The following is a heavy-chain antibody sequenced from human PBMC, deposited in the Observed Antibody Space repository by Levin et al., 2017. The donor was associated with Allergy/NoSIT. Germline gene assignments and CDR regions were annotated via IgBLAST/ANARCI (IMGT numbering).Heavy chain of an antibody. V-gene: IGHV3-23*01. CDR2: ITGRGSNT. CDR3: AKVSFDYHYDNSPDY. Sequence: PGGSLRLSCAASGFTFSDFAMTWVRQAPGKGLEWVSSITGRGSNTYYADSVKGRFTVSRDNSKNTLYLQMNALRAEDTAVYYCAKVSFDYHYDNSPDYWGQGTLVTVSS. D-gene: IGHD3-22*01. J-gene: IGHJ4*02. CDR1: GFTFSDFA.